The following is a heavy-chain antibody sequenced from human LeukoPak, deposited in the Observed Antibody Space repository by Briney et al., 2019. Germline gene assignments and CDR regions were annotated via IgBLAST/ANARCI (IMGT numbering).Heavy chain of an antibody. J-gene: IGHJ4*02. V-gene: IGHV4-61*08. CDR1: GGSISSGGYY. CDR2: IYYSGST. Sequence: PSETLSLTCTVSGGSISSGGYYWSWIRQHPGKGLEWIGYIYYSGSTNYNPSLKSRVTISVDTSKNQFSLKLSSVTAADTAVYYCARHKRRRDGYKYWSFDYWGQGTLVTVSS. D-gene: IGHD5-24*01. CDR3: ARHKRRRDGYKYWSFDY.